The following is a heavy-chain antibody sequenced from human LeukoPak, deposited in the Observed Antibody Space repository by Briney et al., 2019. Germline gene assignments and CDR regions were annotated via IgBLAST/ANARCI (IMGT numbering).Heavy chain of an antibody. J-gene: IGHJ4*02. D-gene: IGHD3-22*01. CDR3: ARGRYYYDSSGYQPWEYFDY. Sequence: KPSETLSLTCAVYGVSFSGYYWSWIRQPPGKGLEWIGEINHSGSTNYNPSLKSRVTISVDTSKNQFSLRLSSVTAADTAVYYCARGRYYYDSSGYQPWEYFDYWGQGTLVTVSS. V-gene: IGHV4-34*01. CDR1: GVSFSGYY. CDR2: INHSGST.